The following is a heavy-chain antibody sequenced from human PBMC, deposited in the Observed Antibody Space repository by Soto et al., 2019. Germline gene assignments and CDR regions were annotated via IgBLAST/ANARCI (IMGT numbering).Heavy chain of an antibody. CDR2: IKQDDSEI. V-gene: IGHV3-7*01. J-gene: IGHJ4*02. CDR1: GFTFSSYW. CDR3: ARSQRDSSYSFFDY. D-gene: IGHD3-22*01. Sequence: LRLSCAASGFTFSSYWMSWVRQAPGKGLEWVANIKQDDSEIHYVDSVKGRFTISRDNAKNSLSLQMNSLRAEDTAVYYCARSQRDSSYSFFDYWGQGALVTVSS.